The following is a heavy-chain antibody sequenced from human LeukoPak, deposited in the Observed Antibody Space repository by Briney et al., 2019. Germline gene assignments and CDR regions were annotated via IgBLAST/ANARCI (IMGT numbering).Heavy chain of an antibody. V-gene: IGHV1-2*02. D-gene: IGHD3-10*01. CDR1: GYTFTGYY. CDR2: INPNSGGT. CDR3: AREGQTMVRAIAFDY. Sequence: ASVKVSCKGSGYTFTGYYMHWVRQAPGQGLEWMGWINPNSGGTNFAQKFQGRVTMTRDTSMSTAYMELSRLGSDDTAVYYCAREGQTMVRAIAFDYWGQGTLVTVSS. J-gene: IGHJ4*02.